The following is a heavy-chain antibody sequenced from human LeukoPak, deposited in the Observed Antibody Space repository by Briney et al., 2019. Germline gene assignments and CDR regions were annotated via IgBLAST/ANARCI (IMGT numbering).Heavy chain of an antibody. CDR3: AREKLEDAFYYYMDV. D-gene: IGHD6-6*01. V-gene: IGHV4-61*02. Sequence: SETLSLTCSVSGGSIISDSYYWNWIRQPAGKGLEWIGRMYTSGTTNYNPSLRSRVTISVDTSKNQFSLKLRSVTAADTAVYYCAREKLEDAFYYYMDVWGKGTTVTVSS. CDR1: GGSIISDSYY. J-gene: IGHJ6*03. CDR2: MYTSGTT.